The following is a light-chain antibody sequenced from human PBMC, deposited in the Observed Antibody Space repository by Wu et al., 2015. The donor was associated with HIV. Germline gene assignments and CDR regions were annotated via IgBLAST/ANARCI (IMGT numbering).Light chain of an antibody. CDR2: DAS. V-gene: IGKV3-11*01. Sequence: EIVMTQSPGTLSLSPGERATLSCRASQSVSRYLAWYQQKPGQTPRLLIYDASNRATGIPVRFSGSGSATDFHLTISSLAPEDSAVYYCQQRDAWPLTFGRGT. J-gene: IGKJ4*01. CDR3: QQRDAWPLT. CDR1: QSVSRY.